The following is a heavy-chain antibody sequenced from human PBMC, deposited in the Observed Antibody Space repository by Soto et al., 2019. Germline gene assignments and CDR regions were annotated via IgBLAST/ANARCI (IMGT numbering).Heavy chain of an antibody. CDR1: GFTFSTYS. CDR3: ARDNGIAGSFDP. CDR2: ITSSSTTI. V-gene: IGHV3-48*02. Sequence: HPGGSLRLSCAASGFTFSTYSMNWVRQAPGKGLEWISYITSSSTTIFYADSVKGRFTISRVSAKNSLYLQMNSLRDEDTSVYYCARDNGIAGSFDPWGQGTLVTVSS. J-gene: IGHJ5*02. D-gene: IGHD6-13*01.